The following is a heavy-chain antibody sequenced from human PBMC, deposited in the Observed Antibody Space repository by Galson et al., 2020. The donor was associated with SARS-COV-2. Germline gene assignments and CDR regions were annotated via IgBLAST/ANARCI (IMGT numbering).Heavy chain of an antibody. D-gene: IGHD3-10*01. Sequence: GGSLRLSCAASGSTFSSYAMSWLRHAQGGGLEWNSIVINSNGGTYYADSVRGRLTITRDNAKNTVFLQMNSLTDEATAIYYCAKWGGDSRCWTSFGYGGHGTRVSGSS. CDR1: GSTFSSYA. CDR3: AKWGGDSRCWTSFGY. V-gene: IGHV3-23*01. J-gene: IGHJ4*01. CDR2: VINSNGGT.